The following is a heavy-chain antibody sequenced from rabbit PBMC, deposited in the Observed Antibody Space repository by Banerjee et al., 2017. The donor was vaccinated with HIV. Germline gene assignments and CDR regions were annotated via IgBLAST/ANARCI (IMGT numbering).Heavy chain of an antibody. CDR1: GFSFSSSYY. V-gene: IGHV1S40*01. Sequence: QSLEESGGDLVKPGASLTPTCTASGFSFSSSYYMCWVRQAPGKGLEWIGCIYTGSSGSTYYASWAKGRFTITKTSSTTVTLQMTSLTAADTATYFCARGDGSSRHFSELWGPGTLVTVS. D-gene: IGHD8-1*01. CDR3: ARGDGSSRHFSEL. CDR2: IYTGSSGST. J-gene: IGHJ6*01.